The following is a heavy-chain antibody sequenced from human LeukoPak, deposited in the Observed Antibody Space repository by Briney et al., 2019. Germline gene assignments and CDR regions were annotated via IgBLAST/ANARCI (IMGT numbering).Heavy chain of an antibody. CDR2: INHSGST. D-gene: IGHD4-23*01. CDR1: GGSFSGYY. J-gene: IGHJ4*02. CDR3: ARVFSSGGNSGYYLDY. V-gene: IGHV4-34*01. Sequence: SETLSLTCAVYGGSFSGYYWSWIRQPPGKGLEWIGEINHSGSTNYNPSLKSRVTISVDTSKNQFSLKLSSVTAADTAVYYCARVFSSGGNSGYYLDYWGQGTLVTVSS.